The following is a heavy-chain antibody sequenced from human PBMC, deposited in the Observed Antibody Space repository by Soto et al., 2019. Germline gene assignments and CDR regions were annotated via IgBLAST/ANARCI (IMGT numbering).Heavy chain of an antibody. CDR3: ASPPEGWSGPGGWFDP. CDR1: GGTFSSYA. D-gene: IGHD3-3*01. CDR2: IIPIFGTA. V-gene: IGHV1-69*01. J-gene: IGHJ5*02. Sequence: QVQLVQSGAEVKKPGSSVKVSCKASGGTFSSYAISWVRQAPGQGLEWMGGIIPIFGTANYAQKFQGRVTITADESTRTAYMELSSLRSEDTAVYYCASPPEGWSGPGGWFDPWGQGTLVTVSS.